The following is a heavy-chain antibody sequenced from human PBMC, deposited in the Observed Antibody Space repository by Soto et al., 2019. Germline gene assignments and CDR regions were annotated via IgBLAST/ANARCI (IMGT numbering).Heavy chain of an antibody. CDR3: VRDFLDCSGGTCYPVLFDF. CDR2: ISPKKGNT. CDR1: GYTFTNYG. J-gene: IGHJ4*02. D-gene: IGHD2-15*01. V-gene: IGHV1-18*01. Sequence: ASVKVSCKASGYTFTNYGISWARQAPGQGLEWMGWISPKKGNTNYAQKLQGRVTLTTDTATSTAFMELRNLRSDDTAVYYCVRDFLDCSGGTCYPVLFDFWGQGTQVTVSS.